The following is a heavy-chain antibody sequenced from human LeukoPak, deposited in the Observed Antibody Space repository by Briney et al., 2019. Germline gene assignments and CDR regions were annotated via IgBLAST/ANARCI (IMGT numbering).Heavy chain of an antibody. D-gene: IGHD6-19*01. CDR1: GWSFSGYY. CDR3: ARVVGQWLVRFDY. V-gene: IGHV4-34*01. Sequence: SETLSLTCAVYGWSFSGYYWSWIRQPPGKGLEWIGEINHSGSTNYNPSLKSRVTISVDTSKNQFSLKLSSVTAADTAVCYCARVVGQWLVRFDYWGQGTLVTVSS. CDR2: INHSGST. J-gene: IGHJ4*02.